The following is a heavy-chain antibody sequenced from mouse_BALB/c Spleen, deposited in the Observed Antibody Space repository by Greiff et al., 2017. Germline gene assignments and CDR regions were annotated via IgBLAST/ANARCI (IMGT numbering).Heavy chain of an antibody. V-gene: IGHV5-12-2*01. D-gene: IGHD2-10*01. CDR2: ISNGGGST. CDR3: ARPAYYGNYVDYYAMDY. Sequence: EVQRVESGGGLVQPGGSLKLSCAASGFTFSSYTMSWVRQTPEKRLEWVAYISNGGGSTYYPDTVKGRFTISRDNAKNTLYLQMSSLKSEDTAMYYCARPAYYGNYVDYYAMDYWGQGTSVTVSS. CDR1: GFTFSSYT. J-gene: IGHJ4*01.